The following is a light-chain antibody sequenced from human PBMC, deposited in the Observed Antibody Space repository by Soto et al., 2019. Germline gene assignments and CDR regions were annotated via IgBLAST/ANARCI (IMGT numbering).Light chain of an antibody. J-gene: IGKJ3*01. CDR1: QSISSY. Sequence: DIQMTQSPSSLSASVGDRVTITCRASQSISSYLNWYQQKPGKAPNFLIYAASNLQSGVPSRFSGSGSGTEFTLTISSLQPEDFATYYCQQSYSTLAFGPGTKVDIK. V-gene: IGKV1-39*01. CDR2: AAS. CDR3: QQSYSTLA.